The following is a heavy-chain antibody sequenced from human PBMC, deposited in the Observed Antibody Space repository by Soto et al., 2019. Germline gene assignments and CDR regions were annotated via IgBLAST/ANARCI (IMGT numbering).Heavy chain of an antibody. CDR1: GGSIINTNW. J-gene: IGHJ4*02. CDR2: IYRSGRT. Sequence: SETLSLTCAVSGGSIINTNWWSWVRQPPGKGLEWIGEIYRSGRTNYNPSLKSRVTISVDKSKNHLSLKLNSVTAADTAVYYCARGLDSSSVPAFDYGGQGALVTVSS. D-gene: IGHD6-13*01. V-gene: IGHV4-4*02. CDR3: ARGLDSSSVPAFDY.